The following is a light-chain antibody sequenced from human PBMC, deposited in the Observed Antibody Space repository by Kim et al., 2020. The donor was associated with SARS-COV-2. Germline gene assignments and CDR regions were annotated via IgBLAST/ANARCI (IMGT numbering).Light chain of an antibody. V-gene: IGLV3-1*01. Sequence: SPGQTASITCSGDKLGDKYACWYQQKPGQSPVLVIYQDSKRPSGIPERFSGSNSGNTATLTISGTQAMDEADYYCQAWDSSTACIVFGTGTKVTVL. CDR3: QAWDSSTACIV. CDR2: QDS. CDR1: KLGDKY. J-gene: IGLJ1*01.